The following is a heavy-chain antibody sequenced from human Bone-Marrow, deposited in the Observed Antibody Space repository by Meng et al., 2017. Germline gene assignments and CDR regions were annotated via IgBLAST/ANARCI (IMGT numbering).Heavy chain of an antibody. D-gene: IGHD1-26*01. J-gene: IGHJ4*02. CDR1: GFTVSSSY. Sequence: GGSLRLSCAASGFTVSSSYMSWVRQAPGKGLEWVSAISGSGGSTYYADSVKGRFTISRDNSKNTLYLQMNSLRAEDTAVYYCAKKGDYSGRSMNDYWGQGTLVTVSS. CDR2: ISGSGGST. CDR3: AKKGDYSGRSMNDY. V-gene: IGHV3-23*01.